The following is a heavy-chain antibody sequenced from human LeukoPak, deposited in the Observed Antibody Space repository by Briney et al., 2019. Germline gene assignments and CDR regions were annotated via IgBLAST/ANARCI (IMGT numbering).Heavy chain of an antibody. Sequence: SETLSLTCAISGGSISSGGYSWSWIRQPPGKGLEWIGYIYHSGSTYYNPSLESRVTISVDRSKNQFSLKLSSVTAADTAVYYCARAGSGYYNDAFDIWGQGTMVTVSS. D-gene: IGHD3-22*01. CDR1: GGSISSGGYS. J-gene: IGHJ3*02. CDR3: ARAGSGYYNDAFDI. CDR2: IYHSGST. V-gene: IGHV4-30-2*01.